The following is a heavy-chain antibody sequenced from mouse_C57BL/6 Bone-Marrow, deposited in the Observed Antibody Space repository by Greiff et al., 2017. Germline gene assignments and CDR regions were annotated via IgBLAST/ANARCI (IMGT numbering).Heavy chain of an antibody. CDR2: IDPEDGET. Sequence: ESGAELVKPGASVKLSFTASGFNIKDYYIQRVKQRTEQGLEWIGRIDPEDGETKYAPKVQDKATITADTSSNTAYPQLSSRTSEDTAVYYCTRSLIYYGTNYWGQGTTLTVSS. D-gene: IGHD1-1*01. CDR3: TRSLIYYGTNY. J-gene: IGHJ2*01. CDR1: GFNIKDYY. V-gene: IGHV14-2*01.